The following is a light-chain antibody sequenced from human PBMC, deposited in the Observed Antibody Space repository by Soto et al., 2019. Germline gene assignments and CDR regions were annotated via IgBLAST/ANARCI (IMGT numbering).Light chain of an antibody. CDR1: GSDIGGYNL. CDR2: EVN. Sequence: QSALTQPPSASGSPGQSVTISCTGTGSDIGGYNLVSWYQQHPGKVPKLIIYEVNKRPSGVPDRFSGSKSGNTASLTVSGLQADDEADYYCSSYAGTNNRYVFGTGTKLTVL. V-gene: IGLV2-8*01. CDR3: SSYAGTNNRYV. J-gene: IGLJ1*01.